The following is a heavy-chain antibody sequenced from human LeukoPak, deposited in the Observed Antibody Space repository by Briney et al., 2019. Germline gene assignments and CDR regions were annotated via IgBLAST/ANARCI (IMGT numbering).Heavy chain of an antibody. Sequence: PGGSLRLSCAASGFTFSTYGMHWVRQAPGKGLEWVAIISFDGNNKYYADSVKGRFTISRDNSKNTLYLQMNSLRTEDTAVYYCAKDRGPGWQWLHYFDYWGQGTLVTVSS. CDR3: AKDRGPGWQWLHYFDY. D-gene: IGHD6-19*01. CDR2: ISFDGNNK. J-gene: IGHJ4*02. V-gene: IGHV3-30*18. CDR1: GFTFSTYG.